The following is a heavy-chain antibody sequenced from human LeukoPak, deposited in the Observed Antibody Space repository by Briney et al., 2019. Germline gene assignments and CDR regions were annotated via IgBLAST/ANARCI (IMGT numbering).Heavy chain of an antibody. CDR2: ISSSSSYI. D-gene: IGHD2-2*01. CDR1: GFTFSSYS. CDR3: AREDIVVVHAAYTAGTPHDAFEI. J-gene: IGHJ3*02. Sequence: GGSLRLSCAASGFTFSSYSMNWVRQAPGKGLERVSSISSSSSYIYYADSVKGRFTISRDNAKNSLYLQMNSLRAEDTAVYYCAREDIVVVHAAYTAGTPHDAFEIWGQGTMVTVST. V-gene: IGHV3-21*01.